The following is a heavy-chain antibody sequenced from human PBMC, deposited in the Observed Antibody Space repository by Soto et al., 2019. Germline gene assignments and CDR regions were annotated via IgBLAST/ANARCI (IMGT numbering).Heavy chain of an antibody. Sequence: PGGSLRLSCAASGFTFSSYAMSWVRQAPGKGLEWVSAISGSGGSTYYADSVKGRLTISRDNSKNTLYLQMNSLRAEDTAVYYCATPLYYDSSARQHWGQGTLVTVSS. D-gene: IGHD3-22*01. V-gene: IGHV3-23*01. CDR2: ISGSGGST. J-gene: IGHJ1*01. CDR3: ATPLYYDSSARQH. CDR1: GFTFSSYA.